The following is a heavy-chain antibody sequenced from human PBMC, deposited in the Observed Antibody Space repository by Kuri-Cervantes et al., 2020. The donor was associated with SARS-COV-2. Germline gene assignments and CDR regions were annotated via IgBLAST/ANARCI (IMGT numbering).Heavy chain of an antibody. CDR3: ARAEAARLYYGMDV. D-gene: IGHD6-6*01. CDR2: MYHSGRS. V-gene: IGHV4-30-2*01. CDR1: GGSISSGAYS. J-gene: IGHJ6*02. Sequence: SETLSLTCSVSGGSISSGAYSWTWIRQPPGKSLEWIGYMYHSGRSYYNPSLKSRVTISVDRSKNQFSLNLSSVTAADTAVYYCARAEAARLYYGMDVWGQGTTVTVSS.